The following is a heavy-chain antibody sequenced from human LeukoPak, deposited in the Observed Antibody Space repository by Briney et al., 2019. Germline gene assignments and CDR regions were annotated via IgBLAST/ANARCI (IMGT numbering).Heavy chain of an antibody. CDR3: ARVDGGNSLDY. CDR1: GGPISSSSYY. Sequence: SETLSLTCTVSGGPISSSSYYWGWIRQPPGKGLEWIGSIYYSGSTYYNPSLKSRVTISVDTSKNQFSLKLSSVTAADTAVYYCARVDGGNSLDYWGQGTLVTVSS. V-gene: IGHV4-39*07. D-gene: IGHD4-23*01. J-gene: IGHJ4*02. CDR2: IYYSGST.